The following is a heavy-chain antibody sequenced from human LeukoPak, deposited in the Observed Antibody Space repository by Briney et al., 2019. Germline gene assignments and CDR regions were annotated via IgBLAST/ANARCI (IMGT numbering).Heavy chain of an antibody. CDR1: GFTFSRYN. CDR3: AKAGTRVQLWSTNSYNWFDP. Sequence: GGSLRLSCAASGFTFSRYNMNWVRQAPGKGLEWVSSISTSSSYIYYADSVKGRFTISRDNSKNTLYLQMNSLRAEDTAVYYCAKAGTRVQLWSTNSYNWFDPWGQGTLVTVSS. J-gene: IGHJ5*02. V-gene: IGHV3-21*04. D-gene: IGHD5-18*01. CDR2: ISTSSSYI.